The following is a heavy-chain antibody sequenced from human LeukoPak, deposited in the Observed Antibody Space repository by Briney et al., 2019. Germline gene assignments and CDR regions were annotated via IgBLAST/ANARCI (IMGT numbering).Heavy chain of an antibody. V-gene: IGHV4-34*01. J-gene: IGHJ6*03. Sequence: SETLSLTCAVYGGSFSGYYWSWIRQPPGKGLEWIGEINHSGSTNYNPSLKSRVTILVDTSKNQFSLKLSSVTAADTAVYYCARGVRAVVPAAIPRYYYYYMDVWGKGTTVTVSS. CDR2: INHSGST. D-gene: IGHD2-2*02. CDR1: GGSFSGYY. CDR3: ARGVRAVVPAAIPRYYYYYMDV.